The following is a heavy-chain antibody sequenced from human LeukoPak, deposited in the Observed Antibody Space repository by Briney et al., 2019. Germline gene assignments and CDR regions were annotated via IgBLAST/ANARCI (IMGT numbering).Heavy chain of an antibody. CDR3: ARFPSLKYFDWLLGTDWFDP. V-gene: IGHV4-34*01. D-gene: IGHD3-9*01. CDR2: INHSGST. J-gene: IGHJ5*02. CDR1: GGSFSGYY. Sequence: SETLSLTCAVYGGSFSGYYWSWIRQPPGKGLEWIGEINHSGSTNYNPSLKSRVTISVDTSKNQLSLKLSSVTAADTAVYYCARFPSLKYFDWLLGTDWFDPWGQGTLVTVSS.